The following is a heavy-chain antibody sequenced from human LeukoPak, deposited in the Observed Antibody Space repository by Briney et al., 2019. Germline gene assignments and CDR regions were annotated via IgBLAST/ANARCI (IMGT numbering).Heavy chain of an antibody. CDR1: GFTFSSYS. V-gene: IGHV3-21*01. Sequence: GGSLRLSCAASGFTFSSYSMNWVRQAPGKGLEWVSSISSSSSYIYYADSVKGRFTISRDNAKNSLYLQMNSLRAEDTAVYYCARLGGPTYYDNRAPPWLIDYWGQGTLVTVSS. CDR3: ARLGGPTYYDNRAPPWLIDY. D-gene: IGHD3-22*01. J-gene: IGHJ4*02. CDR2: ISSSSSYI.